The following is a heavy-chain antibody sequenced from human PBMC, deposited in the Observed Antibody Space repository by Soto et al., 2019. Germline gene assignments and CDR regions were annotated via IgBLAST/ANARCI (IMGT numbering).Heavy chain of an antibody. J-gene: IGHJ3*01. CDR1: GFAFSTYW. CDR2: IKPDGSEK. CDR3: ARDGPWAFDV. V-gene: IGHV3-7*01. Sequence: GGSLRLSCGASGFAFSTYWMSWVRQAPGKGLEWVTNIKPDGSEKNYVGSVKGRFTISRDNAKNLLYLQMNSLRAEDTALYYCARDGPWAFDVWGQGTLVT.